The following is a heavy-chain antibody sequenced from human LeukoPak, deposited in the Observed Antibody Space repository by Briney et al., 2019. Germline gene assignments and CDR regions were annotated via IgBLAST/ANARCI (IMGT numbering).Heavy chain of an antibody. D-gene: IGHD3-22*01. V-gene: IGHV1-2*04. CDR3: ARALYSDSSGYYPGLDH. J-gene: IGHJ4*02. Sequence: ASVKVSCKASGYTFTGYYMHWVRQAPGQGLEWMGWINPNSGGTNYAQKFQGWVTMTRDTSISTAYMELSRLRSGDTAVYYCARALYSDSSGYYPGLDHWGQGTLVTVSS. CDR2: INPNSGGT. CDR1: GYTFTGYY.